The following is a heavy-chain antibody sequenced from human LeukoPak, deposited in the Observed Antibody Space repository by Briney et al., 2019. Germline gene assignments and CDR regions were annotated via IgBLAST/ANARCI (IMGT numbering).Heavy chain of an antibody. CDR3: ARVARWRIQLWYRGYYFDY. D-gene: IGHD5-18*01. CDR2: XXXXXXEK. V-gene: IGHV3-7*01. Sequence: SGGSLRLSCAASXXXXXSXWXSXVRQAXXXXXXCVXXXXXXXXEKYYVDSVKGRFTISRDNAKNSLYLQMNSLRAEDTAVYYCARVARWRIQLWYRGYYFDYWGQGTLVTVSS. CDR1: XXXXXSXW. J-gene: IGHJ4*02.